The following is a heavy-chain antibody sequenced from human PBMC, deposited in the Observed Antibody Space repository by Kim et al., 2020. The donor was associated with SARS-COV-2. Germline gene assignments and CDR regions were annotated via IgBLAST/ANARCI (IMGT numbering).Heavy chain of an antibody. V-gene: IGHV3-48*02. CDR2: TI. Sequence: TIYYADTVKGRFTISRDNARNSLYLQRNSLKDEDTAVYYCAREGQLAYWGQGTLVTVSS. J-gene: IGHJ4*02. CDR3: AREGQLAY.